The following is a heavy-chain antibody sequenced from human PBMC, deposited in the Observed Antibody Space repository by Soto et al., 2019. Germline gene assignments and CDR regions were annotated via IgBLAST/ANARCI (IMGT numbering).Heavy chain of an antibody. J-gene: IGHJ5*02. CDR2: IDLTGSPT. V-gene: IGHV3-23*03. Sequence: GSLRLSCAASGFSFSDFSMNWFRQAPGKGLEWVSFIDLTGSPTYYSDSVKGRFTISRDNSKNTLYLQMNSLRAEDTAVYYCAKDSGIAVAGTKNNWFDPWGQGTLVTVSS. D-gene: IGHD6-19*01. CDR1: GFSFSDFS. CDR3: AKDSGIAVAGTKNNWFDP.